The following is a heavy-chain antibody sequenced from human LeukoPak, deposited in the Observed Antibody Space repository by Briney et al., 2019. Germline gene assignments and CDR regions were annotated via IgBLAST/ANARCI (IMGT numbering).Heavy chain of an antibody. CDR3: ARAPGASSWRYGMDV. Sequence: GGSLRLSCAASGFPFNRNMMNWVRQAPGKGLEWVSSISSSSSYIYYVDSVKGRFTISRENAKNSLYLEMNSLRAEDTAVYYCARAPGASSWRYGMDVWGQGTTVTVSS. J-gene: IGHJ6*02. CDR1: GFPFNRNM. D-gene: IGHD6-13*01. V-gene: IGHV3-21*01. CDR2: ISSSSSYI.